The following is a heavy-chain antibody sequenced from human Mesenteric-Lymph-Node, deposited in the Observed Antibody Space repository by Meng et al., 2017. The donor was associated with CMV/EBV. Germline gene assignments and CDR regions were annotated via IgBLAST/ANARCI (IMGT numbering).Heavy chain of an antibody. CDR1: GFTFDDYG. CDR3: ANFGKSIYTSDY. J-gene: IGHJ4*02. V-gene: IGHV3-19*01. CDR2: VSWNGSRT. D-gene: IGHD2-2*02. Sequence: GGSLRLSCAASGFTFDDYGMSWVRQAPGKGLEWVSGVSWNGSRTHYADSVKGRFTISRDNSNSILYLQMNSLRADDTAVYFCANFGKSIYTSDYWGQGTLVTVSS.